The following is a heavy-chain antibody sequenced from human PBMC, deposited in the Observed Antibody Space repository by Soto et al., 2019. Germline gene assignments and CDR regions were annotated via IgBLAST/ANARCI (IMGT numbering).Heavy chain of an antibody. CDR2: IYSRGST. D-gene: IGHD7-27*01. J-gene: IGHJ3*01. V-gene: IGHV3-66*01. CDR1: GFTVSTNY. Sequence: EVQVVESGGGLVQPGGSLRLSCAASGFTVSTNYMSWVRQAPGKGLEWVSFIYSRGSTYYADSVKGRFTISSDNSKNTLYLQMHSLRAEDTAVYYCVRANWGADDAFDLWGQGTMVTVSS. CDR3: VRANWGADDAFDL.